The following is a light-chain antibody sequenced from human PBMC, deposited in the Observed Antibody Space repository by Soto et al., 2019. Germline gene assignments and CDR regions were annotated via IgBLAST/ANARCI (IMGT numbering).Light chain of an antibody. Sequence: EIVLTQSPGTLSLSPGERATLACRASQSVSSSYLAWYQQKPGQAPRLLIYGASSRATGIPDRVSGSGSGTDFTLTISRLEPEDLSVYDCQQYGSSPPFIFGPGTKVDI. J-gene: IGKJ3*01. V-gene: IGKV3-20*01. CDR3: QQYGSSPPFI. CDR1: QSVSSSY. CDR2: GAS.